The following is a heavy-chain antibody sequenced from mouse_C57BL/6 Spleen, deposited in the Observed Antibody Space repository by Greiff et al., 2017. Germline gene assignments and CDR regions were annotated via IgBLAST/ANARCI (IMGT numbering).Heavy chain of an antibody. Sequence: VQLQQSGAELVKPGASVKMSCKASGYTFTSYWITWVKQRPGQGLEWLGDIFPGSGSTNYNEKFKSKATLTVDTSSRTAYMQLSSLTSEVSAVYYCARGGYGSSPYWYFCVWGTGTTVSASS. V-gene: IGHV1-55*01. CDR2: IFPGSGST. D-gene: IGHD1-1*01. CDR3: ARGGYGSSPYWYFCV. J-gene: IGHJ1*03. CDR1: GYTFTSYW.